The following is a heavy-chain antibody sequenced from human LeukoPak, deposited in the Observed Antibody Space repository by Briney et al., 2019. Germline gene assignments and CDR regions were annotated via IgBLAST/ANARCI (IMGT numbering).Heavy chain of an antibody. J-gene: IGHJ4*02. CDR1: GFTFSSYE. CDR3: ARDSTHCSSTSCYFDY. V-gene: IGHV3-48*03. CDR2: ISSSGSTI. Sequence: GGSLRLSCAASGFTFSSYEMNWVRQAPGKGLGWVSYISSSGSTIYYADSVKGRFTISRDSAKNSLYLQINSLRAEDTAVYYCARDSTHCSSTSCYFDYWGQGTLVTVSS. D-gene: IGHD2-2*01.